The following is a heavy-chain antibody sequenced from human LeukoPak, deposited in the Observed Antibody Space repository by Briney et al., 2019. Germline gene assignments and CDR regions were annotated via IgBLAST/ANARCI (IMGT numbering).Heavy chain of an antibody. CDR1: GGSVSSGSYY. CDR3: VRDLGGRSGH. V-gene: IGHV4-61*01. Sequence: SETLSLTCTVSGGSVSSGSYYWSWIRQPPGKGLEWIGYIYYSGSTNYNPSLKSRVTISVDTSKNQFSLKLSSVTAADTAVYYCVRDLGGRSGHWGQGTLVTVSS. CDR2: IYYSGST. D-gene: IGHD1-26*01. J-gene: IGHJ4*02.